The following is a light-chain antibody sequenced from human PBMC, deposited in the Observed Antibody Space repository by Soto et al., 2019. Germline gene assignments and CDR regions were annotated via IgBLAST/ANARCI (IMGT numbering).Light chain of an antibody. CDR2: DAS. CDR1: QSISSY. V-gene: IGKV3-11*01. J-gene: IGKJ1*01. CDR3: QQRGNRPPWT. Sequence: EVVLTQSPDTLSLPPGERATLSCRASQSISSYLAWYQQKPGQAPRLLIYDASSRATGIPARFSGSGSGTEFTLTISSLQSEDFAVYYCQQRGNRPPWTFGQGTKVDIK.